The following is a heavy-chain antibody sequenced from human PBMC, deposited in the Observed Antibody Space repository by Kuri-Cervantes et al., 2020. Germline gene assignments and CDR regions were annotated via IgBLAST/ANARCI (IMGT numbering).Heavy chain of an antibody. V-gene: IGHV3-30*03. J-gene: IGHJ6*03. Sequence: GESLKISWVASAFPVSSYWMHLVRQAPGKGLGWAALISYDGSNKYYADSVKGRFTISRDNSKNTLYLQMNRLRAEDTAVYYCARDEGCTNGVCYSHYYYMDVWGKGTTVTVSS. D-gene: IGHD2-8*01. CDR2: ISYDGSNK. CDR3: ARDEGCTNGVCYSHYYYMDV. CDR1: AFPVSSYW.